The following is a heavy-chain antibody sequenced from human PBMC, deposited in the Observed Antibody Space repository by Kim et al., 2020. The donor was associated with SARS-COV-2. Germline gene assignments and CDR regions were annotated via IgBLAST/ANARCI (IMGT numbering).Heavy chain of an antibody. CDR3: ATSSGSGWVHNY. CDR2: VYYDGSNQ. D-gene: IGHD6-19*01. V-gene: IGHV3-33*01. CDR1: GIVFKNYG. Sequence: GGSLRLSCGASGIVFKNYGMHLVRQAPGKGLEWVAVVYYDGSNQYYADSVKGRFTVSKDNSKKMLYLQMNSLRAEDTAMYYCATSSGSGWVHNYWGQGTLVTVSS. J-gene: IGHJ4*02.